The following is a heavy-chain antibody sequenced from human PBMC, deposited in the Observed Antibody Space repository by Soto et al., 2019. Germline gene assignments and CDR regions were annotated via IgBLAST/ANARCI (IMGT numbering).Heavy chain of an antibody. V-gene: IGHV1-2*04. CDR1: GYTFTGYY. CDR2: INPNSGGT. CDR3: ARESGSGTSSWFYY. D-gene: IGHD6-13*01. Sequence: ASVKVSCKPSGYTFTGYYMHWLRQAPGQGLEWMGRINPNSGGTKFAQKFQAWVTMTRDTSISTVYMEVSSLKSDDTAVYYCARESGSGTSSWFYYWGQGTLVTVSS. J-gene: IGHJ4*02.